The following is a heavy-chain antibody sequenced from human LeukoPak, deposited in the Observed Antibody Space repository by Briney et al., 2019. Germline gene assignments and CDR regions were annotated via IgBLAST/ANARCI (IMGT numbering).Heavy chain of an antibody. CDR1: GGSISSYY. V-gene: IGHV4-59*08. J-gene: IGHJ4*02. CDR2: IYYSGST. D-gene: IGHD6-19*01. Sequence: SETLSLTCTVSGGSISSYYWSWIRQPPGKGLEWIGYIYYSGSTNYNPSLKSRVTISVDTSKNQFSLKLSSVTAADTAVYHCARHERIAVAGEEFDYWGQGTLVTVSS. CDR3: ARHERIAVAGEEFDY.